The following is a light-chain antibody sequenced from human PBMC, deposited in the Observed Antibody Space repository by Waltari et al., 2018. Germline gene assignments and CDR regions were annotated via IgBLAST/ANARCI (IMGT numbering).Light chain of an antibody. J-gene: IGLJ1*01. CDR1: STDVGGYNY. CDR2: DVS. V-gene: IGLV2-14*03. CDR3: SSYTSSTTLV. Sequence: QSALTQPASVSGSPGQSITISCTGTSTDVGGYNYVSWDQQHPGNAPKLMVYDVSNRPSGVSNRFSGSKSGNTASLTISGLQAEDEADYYCSSYTSSTTLVFGTGTKVTVL.